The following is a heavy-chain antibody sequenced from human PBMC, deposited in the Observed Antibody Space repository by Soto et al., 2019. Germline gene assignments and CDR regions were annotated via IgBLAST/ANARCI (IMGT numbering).Heavy chain of an antibody. J-gene: IGHJ4*02. Sequence: GASVKVSCKASGCTFSSYTISWVRQAPGQGLEWMGRIIPILGIANYAQKFQGRVTITADKSTSTAYMELSSLRSEDTAVYYCASRRPAPDNFDYWGQGTLVTVSS. D-gene: IGHD3-9*01. V-gene: IGHV1-69*02. CDR2: IIPILGIA. CDR1: GCTFSSYT. CDR3: ASRRPAPDNFDY.